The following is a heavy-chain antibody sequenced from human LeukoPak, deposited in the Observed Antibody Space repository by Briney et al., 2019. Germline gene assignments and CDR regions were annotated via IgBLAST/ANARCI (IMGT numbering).Heavy chain of an antibody. CDR1: GYTFTSYA. CDR2: INTNTGNP. V-gene: IGHV7-4-1*02. D-gene: IGHD3-9*01. J-gene: IGHJ4*02. Sequence: ASVKVSCKASGYTFTSYAMNWVRQAPGQGLEWMGWINTNTGNPTYAQGFTGRFVFSLDTSVSTAYLQISSLKAEDTAGYYCARDYYDILTGVRGGSDYWGQGTLVTVSS. CDR3: ARDYYDILTGVRGGSDY.